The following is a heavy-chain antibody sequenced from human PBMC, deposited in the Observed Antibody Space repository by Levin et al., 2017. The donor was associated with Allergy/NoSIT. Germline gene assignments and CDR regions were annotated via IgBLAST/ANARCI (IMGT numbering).Heavy chain of an antibody. V-gene: IGHV3-23*01. CDR1: GFTFSNSA. CDR3: ARALGSLDPFDI. Sequence: HPGESLKISCAASGFTFSNSAMGWVRQVPGKGLDWVSSIRGGDGTTYYADSVRGRFTISRDNSKNTLSLQMSSLRAEDTAIYFCARALGSLDPFDIWGQGTMVTVSS. J-gene: IGHJ3*02. D-gene: IGHD3-16*01. CDR2: IRGGDGTT.